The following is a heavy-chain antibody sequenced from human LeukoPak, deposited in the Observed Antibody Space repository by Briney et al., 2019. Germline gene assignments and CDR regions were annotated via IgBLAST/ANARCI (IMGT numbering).Heavy chain of an antibody. CDR3: ARDRHSSGWYSRNYFDY. D-gene: IGHD6-19*01. Sequence: ASVKVSCKVSGYALTELSMHWVRQAPGQGLEWMGIINPSGGSTSYAQKFQGRVTMTRDTPTSTVYMELSSLRSEDTAVYYCARDRHSSGWYSRNYFDYWGQGTLVTVSS. CDR1: GYALTELS. J-gene: IGHJ4*02. CDR2: INPSGGST. V-gene: IGHV1-46*01.